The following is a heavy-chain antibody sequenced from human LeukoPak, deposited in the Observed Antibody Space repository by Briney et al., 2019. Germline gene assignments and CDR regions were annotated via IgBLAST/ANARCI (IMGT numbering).Heavy chain of an antibody. CDR1: GGSISSSSYY. CDR3: ALGRDSSGPWGDY. Sequence: SETLSLTCTVSGGSISSSSYYWGWIRQPPGKGLEWIGSIYYSGSTYYNPSLKSRVTISVDTSKNQFSLKLSSVTAADTAVYYCALGRDSSGPWGDYWGQGTLVTVSS. D-gene: IGHD3-22*01. CDR2: IYYSGST. V-gene: IGHV4-39*01. J-gene: IGHJ4*02.